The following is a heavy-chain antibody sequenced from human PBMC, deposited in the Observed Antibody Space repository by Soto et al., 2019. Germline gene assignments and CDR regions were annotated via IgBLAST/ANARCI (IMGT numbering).Heavy chain of an antibody. Sequence: KPGGSLRLSCAASGFTFTGYSMNWVRQAPGKGLEWVSSISSTTHYIYYADSMRGRFTISRDNAKNAVYLEMNSLRAEDTAVYYCARESEDLTSNFDYWGQGTLVTVSS. J-gene: IGHJ4*02. CDR3: ARESEDLTSNFDY. CDR1: GFTFTGYS. CDR2: ISSTTHYI. V-gene: IGHV3-21*06.